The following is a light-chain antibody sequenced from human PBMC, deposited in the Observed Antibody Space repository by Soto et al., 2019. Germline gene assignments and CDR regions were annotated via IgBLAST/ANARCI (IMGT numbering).Light chain of an antibody. CDR3: QQRSNWPIT. CDR2: DAS. V-gene: IGKV3-11*01. CDR1: QSVSSY. J-gene: IGKJ5*01. Sequence: EIVLTQSPATLSLSPGERATLSCRASQSVSSYLAWYQQKPGQAPRLLIYDASNRATGIPARFSGTGSGTDFTLTISSLDPEDFAFYYCQQRSNWPITLGQGSRLEIK.